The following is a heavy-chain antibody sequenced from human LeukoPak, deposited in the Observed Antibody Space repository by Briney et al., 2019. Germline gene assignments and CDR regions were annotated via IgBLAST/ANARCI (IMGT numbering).Heavy chain of an antibody. CDR3: AKDGDGYHN. D-gene: IGHD3-9*01. J-gene: IGHJ4*02. V-gene: IGHV3-7*01. Sequence: GGSLRLSCVASGFTFSRDWMSWVRQAPGKGLEWVANIKEDGSAQYYADSVKGRFTISRDNTKNSLYLQMNSLTAEDTAMYYCAKDGDGYHNWGQGALVTVSS. CDR2: IKEDGSAQ. CDR1: GFTFSRDW.